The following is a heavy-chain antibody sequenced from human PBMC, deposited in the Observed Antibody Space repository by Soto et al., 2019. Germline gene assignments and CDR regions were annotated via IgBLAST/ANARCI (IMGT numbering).Heavy chain of an antibody. D-gene: IGHD1-20*01. CDR3: ARGWDYSWNFDY. Sequence: QVQLQESGPGLVKPSQTLSLTFTVSGGSISSGGYYWSWIRQHPGKGLEWIGYIYYSWSTYYHPSLKSRVTISVDTSKNQYSLKLSSVTAADTAVYDCARGWDYSWNFDYWGQGTLVTVSS. CDR1: GGSISSGGYY. V-gene: IGHV4-31*03. J-gene: IGHJ4*02. CDR2: IYYSWST.